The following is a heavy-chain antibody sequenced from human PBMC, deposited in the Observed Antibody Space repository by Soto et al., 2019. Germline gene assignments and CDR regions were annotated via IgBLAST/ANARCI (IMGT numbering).Heavy chain of an antibody. V-gene: IGHV4-31*03. J-gene: IGHJ3*02. Sequence: QVQLQESGPGLVKPSQTLSLTCTVSGGSISSGGYYWSWIRQHPGKGLEWIGYIYYSGSTYYNPSLKSRVTISVDTSKNQFSLKLSSVTAADTAVYYCARKVYYDSSGQPGAFDIWGQGTMVTVSS. CDR1: GGSISSGGYY. D-gene: IGHD3-22*01. CDR3: ARKVYYDSSGQPGAFDI. CDR2: IYYSGST.